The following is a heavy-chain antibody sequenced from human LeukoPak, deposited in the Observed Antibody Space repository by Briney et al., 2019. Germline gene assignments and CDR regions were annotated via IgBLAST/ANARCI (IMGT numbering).Heavy chain of an antibody. V-gene: IGHV4-59*01. D-gene: IGHD6-13*01. CDR1: GGSISSYY. J-gene: IGHJ6*02. CDR2: IYYSGST. CDR3: ARDRADYYYYGMDI. Sequence: SETLSLTCAVYGGSISSYYWSWIRQPPGKGLEWIGYIYYSGSTNYNPSLKSRVTISVDTSKNQFSLKLSSVTAADTAVYYCARDRADYYYYGMDIWGQGTTVTVSS.